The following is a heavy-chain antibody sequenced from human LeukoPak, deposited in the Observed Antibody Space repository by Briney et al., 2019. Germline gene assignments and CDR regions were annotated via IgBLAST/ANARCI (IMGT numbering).Heavy chain of an antibody. Sequence: SETLSLTCTVSGYSISSGYYWGWIRQPPGKGLEWIGSIYHSGSTYYNPSLKSRVTISVDTSKNQFSLKLSSVTAADTAVYYCARSSGWYEQLSNFDYWGQGTLVTVSS. CDR1: GYSISSGYY. CDR3: ARSSGWYEQLSNFDY. CDR2: IYHSGST. J-gene: IGHJ4*02. V-gene: IGHV4-38-2*02. D-gene: IGHD6-19*01.